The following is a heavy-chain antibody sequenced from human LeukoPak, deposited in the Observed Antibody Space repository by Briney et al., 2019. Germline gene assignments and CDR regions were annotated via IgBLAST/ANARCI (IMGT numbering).Heavy chain of an antibody. Sequence: GGSLRLSCAASGFTFCSFEMMWLPPAPGKGLVGGLYISSSGSNIYYAGSVKGRFTTSRDNAKNSLYLQMSSLRAEDTAVYYCGRVPSGSYYGMDVWGKGTTVTVSS. J-gene: IGHJ6*04. CDR2: ISSSGSNI. V-gene: IGHV3-48*03. D-gene: IGHD3-10*01. CDR1: GFTFCSFE. CDR3: GRVPSGSYYGMDV.